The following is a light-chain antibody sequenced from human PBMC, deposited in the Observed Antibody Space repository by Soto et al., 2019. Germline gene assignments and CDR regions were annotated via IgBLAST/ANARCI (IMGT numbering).Light chain of an antibody. Sequence: EIVMTQSPATLSVSPGERATLSCRASQSVSSDLAWYQQKPGQAPTLLIYGASTRATGIPARFSGSGSGTEFILTISSLQSEDFAVYFCQQYNTWPPVYTFGQGTKLEIK. CDR3: QQYNTWPPVYT. V-gene: IGKV3-15*01. CDR1: QSVSSD. CDR2: GAS. J-gene: IGKJ2*01.